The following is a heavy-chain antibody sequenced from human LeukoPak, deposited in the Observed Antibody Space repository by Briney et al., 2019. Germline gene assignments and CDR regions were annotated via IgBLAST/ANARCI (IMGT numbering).Heavy chain of an antibody. CDR1: GFTFSSYA. CDR2: ISYDGSNK. J-gene: IGHJ4*02. CDR3: ARGRYSSGWDDPRIDY. V-gene: IGHV3-30-3*01. D-gene: IGHD6-19*01. Sequence: PGGSLRLSCAASGFTFSSYAVHWVRQAPGKGLEWVAVISYDGSNKYYADSVKGRFTISRDNSKNTLYLQMNSLRAEDTAVYYCARGRYSSGWDDPRIDYWGQGTLVTVSS.